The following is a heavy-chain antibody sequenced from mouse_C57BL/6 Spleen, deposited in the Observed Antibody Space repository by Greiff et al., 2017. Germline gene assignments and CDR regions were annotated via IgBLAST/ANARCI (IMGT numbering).Heavy chain of an antibody. CDR3: ARNETGSGAMDY. CDR2: IWSGGST. V-gene: IGHV2-2*01. Sequence: QVQLQQSGPGLVQPSQSLSITCTVSGFSLPSYGVPWVRQSPGKGLEWLGVIWSGGSTDYNAAFISRLSISKENSKSQVFFKRNSLQADDTAIYDCARNETGSGAMDYWGQGTSGTVSS. CDR1: GFSLPSYG. D-gene: IGHD4-1*01. J-gene: IGHJ4*01.